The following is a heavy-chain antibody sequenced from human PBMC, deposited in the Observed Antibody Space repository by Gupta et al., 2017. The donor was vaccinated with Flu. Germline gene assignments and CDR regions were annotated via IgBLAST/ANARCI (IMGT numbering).Heavy chain of an antibody. J-gene: IGHJ5*02. Sequence: QVQLVESGGGVVQPGRSLRLSCAASGFTFSSYGMHWVRQAPGKGLEWVAVISYDGSNKYYADSVKGRFTISRDNSKNTLYLQMNSLRAEDTAVYYCANAFRRWELLWWFDPWGQGTLVTVSS. CDR3: ANAFRRWELLWWFDP. D-gene: IGHD1-26*01. V-gene: IGHV3-30*18. CDR1: GFTFSSYG. CDR2: ISYDGSNK.